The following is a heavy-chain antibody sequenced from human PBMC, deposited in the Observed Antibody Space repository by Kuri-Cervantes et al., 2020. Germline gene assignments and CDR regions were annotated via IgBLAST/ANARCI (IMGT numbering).Heavy chain of an antibody. CDR1: GYTFTNYY. J-gene: IGHJ6*02. Sequence: ASVKVSCKASGYTFTNYYMHWVRQAPGQGLEWMGIINPSGGSTSYAQKLQGRVTMTRDTSISTAYMELSRLRSDDTAVYYCARDSGYYDSSGYYYYGMDVWGQGTTVTVSS. D-gene: IGHD3-22*01. V-gene: IGHV1-46*04. CDR2: INPSGGST. CDR3: ARDSGYYDSSGYYYYGMDV.